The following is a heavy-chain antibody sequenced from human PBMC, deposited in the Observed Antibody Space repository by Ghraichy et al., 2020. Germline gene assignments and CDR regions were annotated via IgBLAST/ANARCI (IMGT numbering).Heavy chain of an antibody. V-gene: IGHV4-34*01. J-gene: IGHJ5*02. CDR3: ARRSIRSTVVVQPPTRGGFDP. Sequence: TLSLTCGVYGGSLTNYYWSWIRQTPVKGLEWIGEINHSGTTNYNPSLKSRVAMSLDTSNNQFFLKLNSVTVADAAVYFCARRSIRSTVVVQPPTRGGFDPWGQGVLVTVSS. CDR2: INHSGTT. D-gene: IGHD1-1*01. CDR1: GGSLTNYY.